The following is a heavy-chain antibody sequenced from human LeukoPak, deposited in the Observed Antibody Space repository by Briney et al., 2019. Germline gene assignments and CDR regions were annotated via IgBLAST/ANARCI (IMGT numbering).Heavy chain of an antibody. Sequence: GKSLRLSCAASGFTFSSYAMNWVRQAPGKGLEWVAAISFDGSNKYYADSVKGRFTISRDNSKNTLYLQMNSLRAEDTAVYYCAREGRNYQLPGRWFDPWGQGTLVTVSS. CDR2: ISFDGSNK. CDR3: AREGRNYQLPGRWFDP. D-gene: IGHD2-2*01. CDR1: GFTFSSYA. J-gene: IGHJ5*02. V-gene: IGHV3-30-3*01.